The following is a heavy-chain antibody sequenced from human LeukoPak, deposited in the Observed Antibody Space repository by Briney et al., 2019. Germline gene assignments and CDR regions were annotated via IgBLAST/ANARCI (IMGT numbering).Heavy chain of an antibody. Sequence: EASVKVSCKASGYTFTGYYFHWVRQAPGQGLEYMGWMSPNNGGTSYAQKFQGRVTMTRDTSITTAYMELNRLRSEDTAVYYCARAIVGATGADYWGQGTLVTVSS. D-gene: IGHD1-26*01. V-gene: IGHV1-2*02. CDR1: GYTFTGYY. CDR3: ARAIVGATGADY. J-gene: IGHJ4*02. CDR2: MSPNNGGT.